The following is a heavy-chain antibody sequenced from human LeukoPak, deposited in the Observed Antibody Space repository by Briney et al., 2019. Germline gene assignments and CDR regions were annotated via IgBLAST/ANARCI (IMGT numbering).Heavy chain of an antibody. J-gene: IGHJ4*02. CDR2: IKQDGSEK. V-gene: IGHV3-7*01. CDR1: GFTFSRYW. D-gene: IGHD3-22*01. CDR3: ARAPPYYYESIPYYRGCGYFDY. Sequence: PGGSLRLSCVASGFTFSRYWMSWVRQAPGKGLEWVANIKQDGSEKYYVDSVKGRFTISRDNAKNSLYLQLDSLRAEDTAVYYSARAPPYYYESIPYYRGCGYFDYWGQGTLVTVSS.